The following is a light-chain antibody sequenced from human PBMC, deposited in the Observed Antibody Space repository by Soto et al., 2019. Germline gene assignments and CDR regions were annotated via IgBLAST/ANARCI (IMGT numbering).Light chain of an antibody. CDR1: QSISSY. CDR3: QQYGSSWT. J-gene: IGKJ1*01. Sequence: IQMTQSPSSLSASLGDIVAITFRASQSISSYLNWYQQKPGKAPKLLIYAASSLQSGVPSRFSGSGSGTDFTLTISRLEPEDFAVYYCQQYGSSWTFGQGTKVDIK. CDR2: AAS. V-gene: IGKV1-39*01.